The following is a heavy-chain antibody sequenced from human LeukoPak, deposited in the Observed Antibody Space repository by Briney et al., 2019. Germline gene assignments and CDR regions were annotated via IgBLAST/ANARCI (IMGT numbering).Heavy chain of an antibody. V-gene: IGHV1-46*01. CDR2: IYPRDGST. Sequence: GASVKVSCKASGYTFTSNYIRWVRQAPGQGLEWVGMIYPRDGSTSYAQKFQGRVTVTRDTSTSTVHMELSGLRSEDTAVYYCARDQEGFDYWGQGTLVTVSS. CDR1: GYTFTSNY. CDR3: ARDQEGFDY. J-gene: IGHJ4*02.